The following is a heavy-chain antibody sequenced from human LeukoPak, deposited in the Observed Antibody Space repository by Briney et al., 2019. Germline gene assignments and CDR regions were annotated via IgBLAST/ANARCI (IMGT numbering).Heavy chain of an antibody. CDR3: ARVPYYDSSGHFDY. CDR2: IYYSGST. Sequence: QTLSLTCTVSGGSISSGDYYWSWIRQPPGTGLEWIGYIYYSGSTYYNPSLKSRVTISVDTSKNQFSLKLSSATAADTAVYYCARVPYYDSSGHFDYWGQGTLVTVSS. V-gene: IGHV4-30-4*01. D-gene: IGHD3-22*01. CDR1: GGSISSGDYY. J-gene: IGHJ4*02.